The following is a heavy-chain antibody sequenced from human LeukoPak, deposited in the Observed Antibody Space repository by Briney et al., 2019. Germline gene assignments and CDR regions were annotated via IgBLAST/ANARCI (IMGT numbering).Heavy chain of an antibody. V-gene: IGHV3-53*05. CDR3: ARGGVYSSSWYTRFDY. Sequence: GGSLRLSCAASGFTVSSNYMSWVRQAPGKGLEWVSVIYSGGSTYYADSVKGRFTISRDNSKNTLYLQMNSLRAEDTAVYYCARGGVYSSSWYTRFDYWGQGTLVTVSS. CDR1: GFTVSSNY. D-gene: IGHD6-13*01. CDR2: IYSGGST. J-gene: IGHJ4*02.